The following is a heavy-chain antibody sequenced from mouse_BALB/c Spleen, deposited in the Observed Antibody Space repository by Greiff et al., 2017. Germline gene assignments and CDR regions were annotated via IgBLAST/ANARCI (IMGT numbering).Heavy chain of an antibody. D-gene: IGHD2-4*01. V-gene: IGHV1-37*01. J-gene: IGHJ2*01. Sequence: EVKLQESGPELVKPGASVKISCKASGYSFTGYFMNWVKQSHGKSLEWIGRINPYNGDTFYNQKFKGKATLTVDKSSSTAHMELLSLTSEDSAVYYCGRLDTMITTGFDYWGQGTTLTVSS. CDR2: INPYNGDT. CDR3: GRLDTMITTGFDY. CDR1: GYSFTGYF.